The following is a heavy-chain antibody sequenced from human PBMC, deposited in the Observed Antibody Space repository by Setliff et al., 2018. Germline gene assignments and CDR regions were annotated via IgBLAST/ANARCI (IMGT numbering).Heavy chain of an antibody. D-gene: IGHD3-22*01. CDR3: ARAGKYFDDTSGYYYDRDYYFYMDV. Sequence: ASVKVSCKASGYTFTSYGITWVRQAPGQGPEWMGWISTYNGKTKYAERVKGRVTMSTDTSTSTAYMELRSLRSADTAVYFCARAGKYFDDTSGYYYDRDYYFYMDVWGKGTTVTVSS. CDR1: GYTFTSYG. CDR2: ISTYNGKT. J-gene: IGHJ6*03. V-gene: IGHV1-18*01.